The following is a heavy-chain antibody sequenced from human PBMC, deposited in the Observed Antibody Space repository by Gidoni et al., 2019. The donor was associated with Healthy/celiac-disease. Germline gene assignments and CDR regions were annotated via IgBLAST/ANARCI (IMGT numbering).Heavy chain of an antibody. D-gene: IGHD3-22*01. CDR1: GFTFSNAW. CDR2: IKSKTDGGTT. CDR3: TTGAKVRPLVIPYYYYGMDV. V-gene: IGHV3-15*01. Sequence: EVQLVESGGGLVKPGGSFRLSCAASGFTFSNAWMSWVRQAPGKGLEWVGRIKSKTDGGTTDYAAPVKGRFTISRDDSKNTLYLQMNSLKTEDTAVYYCTTGAKVRPLVIPYYYYGMDVWGQGTTVTVSS. J-gene: IGHJ6*02.